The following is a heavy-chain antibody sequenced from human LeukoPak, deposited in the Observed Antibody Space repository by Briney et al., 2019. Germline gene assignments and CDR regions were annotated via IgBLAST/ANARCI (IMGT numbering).Heavy chain of an antibody. CDR1: GFSLTSSGVA. V-gene: IGHV2-5*02. CDR2: IYWDDDK. J-gene: IGHJ3*02. CDR3: AHRLGPIAAAGSGAFDI. D-gene: IGHD6-13*01. Sequence: SGPTLVKPTQTPTLTCTFSGFSLTSSGVAVGWIRQPPGKALEWLALIYWDDDKRYSPSLKSRLAITKDTSKNQVVLTMSNMDPVDTATYYCAHRLGPIAAAGSGAFDIWGQGTLVTVSS.